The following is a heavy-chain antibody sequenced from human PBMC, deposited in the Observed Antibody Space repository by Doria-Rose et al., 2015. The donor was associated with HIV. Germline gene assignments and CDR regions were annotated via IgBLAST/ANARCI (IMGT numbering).Heavy chain of an antibody. CDR3: ATGVTLDY. J-gene: IGHJ4*02. V-gene: IGHV3-21*01. CDR1: GFTFSSHR. Sequence: VQLAQSGGGLVGPGGSLRLSCATSGFTFSSHRINWVRQAPGKGLEWVSSISSTSAYIDYADSVSGRFTVSRDNARNSLYLQMDSLRAEDTAXYYCATGVTLDYWGXGTLVTVSX. D-gene: IGHD3-10*01. CDR2: ISSTSAYI.